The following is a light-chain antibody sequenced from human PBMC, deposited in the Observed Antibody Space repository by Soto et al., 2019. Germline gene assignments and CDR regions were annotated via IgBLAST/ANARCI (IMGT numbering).Light chain of an antibody. CDR2: AAS. Sequence: DIQMTQSPSSLSASVGDRVTITCRASQSISSYLNWYQQKPGKAPKLLIYAASSLQSGVPSRFSGSGSGTDFTLTISSLQREDFATYYCQQSNSTPHTFGPGTKLEIK. CDR1: QSISSY. CDR3: QQSNSTPHT. V-gene: IGKV1-39*01. J-gene: IGKJ2*01.